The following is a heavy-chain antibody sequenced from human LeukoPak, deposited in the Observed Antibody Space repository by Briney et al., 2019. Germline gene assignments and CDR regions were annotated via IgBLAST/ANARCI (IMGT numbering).Heavy chain of an antibody. J-gene: IGHJ4*02. Sequence: SETLSLTCTVSGASISSYYWAWIRQPPGKGLEWIGYIYYSTSAKYNPSLKSRVIISVDTSQNQFSLQLNSVTAADTAVYYCARGGASGYSYSWGQGTLVTVSS. CDR3: ARGGASGYSYS. CDR1: GASISSYY. D-gene: IGHD5-18*01. V-gene: IGHV4-59*12. CDR2: IYYSTSA.